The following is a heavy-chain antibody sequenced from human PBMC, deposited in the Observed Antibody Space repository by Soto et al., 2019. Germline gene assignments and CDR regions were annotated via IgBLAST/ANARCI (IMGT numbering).Heavy chain of an antibody. CDR2: ISPNSGDT. Sequence: ASVKVSCKASGYTFSGYYINWLRQAPGQGLEWMGWISPNSGDTNYAQKFQGRVTMTRGTSITTAYMELSRLRSDDTAVYYCARGRVLRCLEWLTPEYFQHWGQGTLVTVSS. CDR1: GYTFSGYY. CDR3: ARGRVLRCLEWLTPEYFQH. V-gene: IGHV1-2*02. D-gene: IGHD3-3*01. J-gene: IGHJ1*01.